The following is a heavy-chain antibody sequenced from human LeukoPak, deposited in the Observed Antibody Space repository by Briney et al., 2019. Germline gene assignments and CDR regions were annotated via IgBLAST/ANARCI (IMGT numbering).Heavy chain of an antibody. Sequence: SETLSLTCTVSGGSVSGSYYWNWIRQPPGKGLEWIGYMYSSGTINYNPSLKSRVTVSIDMSKNQFSLKLSSVTAADTAVYYCARNLGGSSWVFDYWGQGTLVTVSS. CDR1: GGSVSGSYY. J-gene: IGHJ4*02. D-gene: IGHD6-13*01. CDR2: MYSSGTI. V-gene: IGHV4-61*01. CDR3: ARNLGGSSWVFDY.